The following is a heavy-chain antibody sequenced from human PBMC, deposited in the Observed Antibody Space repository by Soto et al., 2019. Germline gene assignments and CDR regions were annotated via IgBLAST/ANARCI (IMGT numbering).Heavy chain of an antibody. CDR3: ARGAMLAYYYDSSGYPFDY. Sequence: SETLSLTCAVSGGSISSSNWWSWVRQPPGKGLEWIGEIYHSGSTNYNPSLKSRVTISVDKSKNQFSLKLSSVTAADTAVYYCARGAMLAYYYDSSGYPFDYWGQGTLVTVSS. V-gene: IGHV4-4*02. J-gene: IGHJ4*02. CDR2: IYHSGST. CDR1: GGSISSSNW. D-gene: IGHD3-22*01.